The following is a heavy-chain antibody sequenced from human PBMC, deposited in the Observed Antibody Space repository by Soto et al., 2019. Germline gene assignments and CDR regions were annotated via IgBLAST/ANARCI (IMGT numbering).Heavy chain of an antibody. Sequence: GGSLRLSCAASGFTFSDYYMSWIRQAPGKGLEWVSYISSSGSTIYYADSVKGRFTISRDNAKNSLYLQMNSLRAEDTAVYYCASGEPAAIPLSAGGNYYYYYMDVWGKGTTVTVSS. CDR1: GFTFSDYY. D-gene: IGHD2-2*02. CDR3: ASGEPAAIPLSAGGNYYYYYMDV. J-gene: IGHJ6*03. V-gene: IGHV3-11*01. CDR2: ISSSGSTI.